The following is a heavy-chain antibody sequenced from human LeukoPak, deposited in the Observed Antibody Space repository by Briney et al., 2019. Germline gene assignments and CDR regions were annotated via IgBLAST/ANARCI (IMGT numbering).Heavy chain of an antibody. Sequence: GGSLRLSCAASGFTFSNSWMTWVRQTPGKGLERVANMKSDGSETYYVGSVRGRFSISRDNAKNSMYLEMNSLRAEDTAVYFCARDRGWQQFDYWGQGTLVTVSA. CDR3: ARDRGWQQFDY. V-gene: IGHV3-7*01. D-gene: IGHD5-24*01. CDR2: MKSDGSET. J-gene: IGHJ4*02. CDR1: GFTFSNSW.